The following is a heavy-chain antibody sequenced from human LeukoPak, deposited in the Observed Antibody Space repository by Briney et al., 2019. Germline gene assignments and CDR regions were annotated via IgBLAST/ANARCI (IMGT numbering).Heavy chain of an antibody. CDR2: IYYPGTT. D-gene: IGHD3/OR15-3a*01. CDR3: ARNQTSYDSWTASDPGSHQAFLV. CDR1: GGSVRSYY. J-gene: IGHJ3*01. V-gene: IGHV4-59*02. Sequence: PSETLSLTCTVSGGSVRSYYWSWIRQTPGKGLEWIGYIYYPGTTNYNPSLKSRVSFSVDTSKNQFSLNLDSVTAADTATYFCARNQTSYDSWTASDPGSHQAFLVWGQSTLVIVSS.